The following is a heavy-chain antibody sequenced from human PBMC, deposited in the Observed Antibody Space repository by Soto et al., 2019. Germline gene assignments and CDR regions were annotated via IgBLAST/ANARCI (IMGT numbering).Heavy chain of an antibody. CDR2: ISTSGSII. CDR1: GFSFSSYE. Sequence: ESGGGLVQPGGSLRLSCAASGFSFSSYEMNWVRQAPGKGLEWVSYISTSGSIIYYADSVKGRFTISRDNAKNSLYLQMNSLRAEDTAVYYCARAREGYSYGYLFDYWGQGTLVTVSS. V-gene: IGHV3-48*03. CDR3: ARAREGYSYGYLFDY. D-gene: IGHD5-18*01. J-gene: IGHJ4*02.